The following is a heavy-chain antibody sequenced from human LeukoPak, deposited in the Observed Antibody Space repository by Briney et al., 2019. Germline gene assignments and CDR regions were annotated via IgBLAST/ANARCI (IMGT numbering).Heavy chain of an antibody. CDR3: TRHIRHCSGGGCYPHAFDI. CDR1: GFTFSGSA. J-gene: IGHJ3*02. D-gene: IGHD2-15*01. CDR2: IRSKANSYAT. V-gene: IGHV3-73*01. Sequence: GGSLRLSCAASGFTFSGSAMHWVRQASGKGLEWVGRIRSKANSYATAYAASVKGRFTISRDDSKNTAYLQMNSLKTEDTAVYYCTRHIRHCSGGGCYPHAFDIWGQGTMVTVSS.